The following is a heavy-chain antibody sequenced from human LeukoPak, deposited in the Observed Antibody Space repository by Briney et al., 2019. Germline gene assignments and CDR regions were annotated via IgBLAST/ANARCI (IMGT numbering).Heavy chain of an antibody. Sequence: GGSLRLSCAASGFTFSSYGMHWVRQAPGKGLEWVAFIRYDGSNKYYADSVKGRFTISRGNSKNTLYLQMNSLRAEDTAVYYCAKEATIVVVTAPLDYWGQGTLVTVSS. J-gene: IGHJ4*02. CDR1: GFTFSSYG. CDR3: AKEATIVVVTAPLDY. D-gene: IGHD2-21*02. CDR2: IRYDGSNK. V-gene: IGHV3-30*02.